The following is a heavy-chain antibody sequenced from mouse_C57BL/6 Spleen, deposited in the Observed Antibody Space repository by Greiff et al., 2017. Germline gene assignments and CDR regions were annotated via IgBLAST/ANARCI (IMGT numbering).Heavy chain of an antibody. V-gene: IGHV1-55*01. CDR3: ARSSIYDGYFYFDY. J-gene: IGHJ2*01. D-gene: IGHD2-3*01. Sequence: QVQLQQPGAELVKPGASVKMSCKASGYTFTSYWITWVKQRPGQGLEWIGDIYPGSGSTNYNEKLKSKATLTVDTSSSTAYMQLSSLTSEDSAVYYCARSSIYDGYFYFDYWGQGTTLTVSS. CDR1: GYTFTSYW. CDR2: IYPGSGST.